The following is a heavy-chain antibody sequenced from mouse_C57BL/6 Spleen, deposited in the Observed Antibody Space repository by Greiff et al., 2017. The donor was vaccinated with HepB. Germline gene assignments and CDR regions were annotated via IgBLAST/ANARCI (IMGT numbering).Heavy chain of an antibody. CDR1: GYTFTDYE. J-gene: IGHJ4*01. D-gene: IGHD1-1*01. Sequence: QVQLQQSGAELVRPGASVTLSCKASGYTFTDYEMHWVKQTPVHGLEWIGAIDPETGGTAYNQKFKGKAILTADKSSSTAYMELRSLTSEDSAVYYCTRRAITTVPRAPMDYWGQGTSVTVSS. V-gene: IGHV1-15*01. CDR3: TRRAITTVPRAPMDY. CDR2: IDPETGGT.